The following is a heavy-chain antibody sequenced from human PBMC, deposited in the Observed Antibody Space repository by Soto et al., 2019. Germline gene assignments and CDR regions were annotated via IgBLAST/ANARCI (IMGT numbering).Heavy chain of an antibody. CDR1: GYTFTSYD. CDR2: MNPNTGNS. D-gene: IGHD6-19*01. CDR3: ARRADTNGWNGFGADKYYFDF. J-gene: IGHJ4*02. Sequence: QVQLVQSGAEVKKPGASVKVSCEASGYTFTSYDIYWVRQATGQGLEWMGWMNPNTGNSGYAQKFQGSVTMTSNTSITTAHMELSSLRSEDTAVYYCARRADTNGWNGFGADKYYFDFWGQGTLVTVSS. V-gene: IGHV1-8*01.